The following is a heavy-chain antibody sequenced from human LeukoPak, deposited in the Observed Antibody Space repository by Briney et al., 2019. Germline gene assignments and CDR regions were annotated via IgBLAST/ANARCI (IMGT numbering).Heavy chain of an antibody. D-gene: IGHD6-19*01. CDR2: IYYSGST. CDR3: ARQGYSSGWDFDY. Sequence: PSETLSLTCTVSGGSISSYYWSWIRQPPGKGLEWIGYIYYSGSTNYSPSLKSRVTISVDTSKNQFSLKLSSVTAADTAVYYCARQGYSSGWDFDYWGQGTLVTVSS. V-gene: IGHV4-59*08. CDR1: GGSISSYY. J-gene: IGHJ4*02.